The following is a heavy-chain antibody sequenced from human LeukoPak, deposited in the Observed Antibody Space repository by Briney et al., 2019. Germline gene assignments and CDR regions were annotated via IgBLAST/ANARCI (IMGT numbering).Heavy chain of an antibody. V-gene: IGHV4-59*01. Sequence: SETLSLTRTVSSGSIISYYWSWIRQPPGKGPEWIGCIYYSGSTNYNPSLKSRVTISVDTSKNQFSLKLSSVTAADTAVYYCAREAVIVPAALNWFDPWGQGTLVTVSS. D-gene: IGHD2-2*01. CDR3: AREAVIVPAALNWFDP. CDR1: SGSIISYY. J-gene: IGHJ5*02. CDR2: IYYSGST.